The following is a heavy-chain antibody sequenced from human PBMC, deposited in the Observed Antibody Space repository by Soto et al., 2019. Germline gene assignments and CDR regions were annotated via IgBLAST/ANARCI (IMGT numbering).Heavy chain of an antibody. J-gene: IGHJ6*02. V-gene: IGHV4-39*07. CDR1: GGSISSSSYY. CDR3: AREIGTTGWYNYGMDV. CDR2: IYYSGST. Sequence: SDTLSLTCTVSGGSISSSSYYWGWIRQPPGKGLEWIGNIYYSGSTYYNPSLKSRVTISVDTSKNQFSLKLSSVTAADTAVYYCAREIGTTGWYNYGMDVWGQGTTVTVSS. D-gene: IGHD1-1*01.